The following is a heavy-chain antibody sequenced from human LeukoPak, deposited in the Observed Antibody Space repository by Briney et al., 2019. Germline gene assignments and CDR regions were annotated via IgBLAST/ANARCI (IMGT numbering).Heavy chain of an antibody. CDR2: IYYSGST. CDR1: SGSISSYY. Sequence: SETLSLTCTVSSGSISSYYWSWIRQPPGKGLEWIGYIYYSGSTNYNPSLKSRVTISLDTSRNQFSLKLSSVTAADTAVYYCARAAKGYYYSFDYWGQGTLVTVSS. D-gene: IGHD3-22*01. CDR3: ARAAKGYYYSFDY. V-gene: IGHV4-59*01. J-gene: IGHJ4*02.